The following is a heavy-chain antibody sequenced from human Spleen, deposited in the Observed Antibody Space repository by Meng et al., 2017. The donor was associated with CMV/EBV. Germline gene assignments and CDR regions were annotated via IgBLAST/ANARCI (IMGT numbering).Heavy chain of an antibody. D-gene: IGHD3-10*01. V-gene: IGHV4-61*01. CDR1: GGSVSSGSYY. CDR2: IYYSGST. Sequence: GSLRLSCTVSGGSVSSGSYYWSWIRQPPGKGLEWIGYIYYSGSTNYNPSLKSRVTISVDTSKNQFSLKLSSVTAADTAVYYCARVSRYDSGNYYNFFDYWGQGTLVTVSS. CDR3: ARVSRYDSGNYYNFFDY. J-gene: IGHJ4*02.